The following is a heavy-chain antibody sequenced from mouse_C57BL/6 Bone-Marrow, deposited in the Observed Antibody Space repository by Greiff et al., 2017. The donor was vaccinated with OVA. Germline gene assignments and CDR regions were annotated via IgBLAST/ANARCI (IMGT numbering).Heavy chain of an antibody. CDR3: AREKDLGTNY. D-gene: IGHD2-14*01. J-gene: IGHJ4*01. V-gene: IGHV1-50*01. CDR1: GYTFTSYW. CDR2: IDPSDSYT. Sequence: QVQLQQPGAELVKPGASVKLSCKASGYTFTSYWMQWVKQRPGQGLEWIGEIDPSDSYTNYNQKFKGKATLTVDTSSSTAYMQLSSLTSEDSAVYYCAREKDLGTNYWGQGTSVTVSS.